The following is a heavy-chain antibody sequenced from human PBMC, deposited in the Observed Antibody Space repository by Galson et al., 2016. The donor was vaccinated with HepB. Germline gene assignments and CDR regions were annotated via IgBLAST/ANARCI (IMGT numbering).Heavy chain of an antibody. Sequence: SLRLPCAASGFTFSDYWMSCVRHAPGKGPEWVANIKQDGSQEQYGGSVRGRFFISRDNAKNSLYLQMNSLVVEDTAVYYCARFSRTSAVSYWGQGTLVTVSS. V-gene: IGHV3-7*01. D-gene: IGHD2-2*01. J-gene: IGHJ4*02. CDR3: ARFSRTSAVSY. CDR1: GFTFSDYW. CDR2: IKQDGSQE.